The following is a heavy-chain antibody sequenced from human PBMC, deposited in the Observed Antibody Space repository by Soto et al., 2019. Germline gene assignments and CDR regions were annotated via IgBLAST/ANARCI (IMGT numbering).Heavy chain of an antibody. D-gene: IGHD5-12*01. CDR2: IIPILGIA. CDR3: ARDSESGYDYGY. CDR1: GGTFSSYT. Sequence: QVQLVQSGAEVKKPGSSVKVSCKASGGTFSSYTISWVRQAPGQGLEWMGRIIPILGIANYAQKFQGRVTITADKSTSTAYMDLSSLRAEDTAVYYCARDSESGYDYGYWGQGTLFTVSS. J-gene: IGHJ4*02. V-gene: IGHV1-69*08.